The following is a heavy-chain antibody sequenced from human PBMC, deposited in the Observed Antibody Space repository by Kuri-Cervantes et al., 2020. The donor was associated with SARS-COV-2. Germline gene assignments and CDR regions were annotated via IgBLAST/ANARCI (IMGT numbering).Heavy chain of an antibody. CDR3: ARGKEMATETTLDY. CDR1: GYTFTSYG. D-gene: IGHD5-24*01. V-gene: IGHV1-18*01. Sequence: ASVKVSCKASGYTFTSYGISWVRQAPGQGLEWMGWISAYNGNTNYAQKLQGRVTMITDTSTSTAYKELRSLRSDDTAVYYCARGKEMATETTLDYWGQGTLVTVSS. J-gene: IGHJ4*02. CDR2: ISAYNGNT.